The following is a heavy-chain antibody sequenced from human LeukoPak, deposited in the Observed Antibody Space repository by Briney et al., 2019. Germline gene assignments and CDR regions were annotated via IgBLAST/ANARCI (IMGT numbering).Heavy chain of an antibody. D-gene: IGHD6-13*01. Sequence: GGSLRLSCEVSGFTVSSNYMSWVRQAPGKGLEWVSIIYSSGRTFYGDSVKGRFTISTDNSKNTLYLQMISLRAEDTAVYFCASGTSAAGTSLDYWGQGTLVTASS. CDR1: GFTVSSNY. V-gene: IGHV3-53*01. J-gene: IGHJ4*02. CDR3: ASGTSAAGTSLDY. CDR2: IYSSGRT.